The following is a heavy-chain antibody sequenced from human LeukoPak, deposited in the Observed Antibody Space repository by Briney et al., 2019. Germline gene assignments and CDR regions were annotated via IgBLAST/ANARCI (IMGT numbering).Heavy chain of an antibody. Sequence: GESLKISCKGSGYSFTSYWIGWVRQMPGKGLEWIGIIYSPSFQGQVTISADKSISTAYLQWSSLKASDTAMYYCARRASGWYVDYWGQGTLVTVSS. CDR3: ARRASGWYVDY. J-gene: IGHJ4*02. CDR2: IY. CDR1: GYSFTSYW. V-gene: IGHV5-51*01. D-gene: IGHD6-19*01.